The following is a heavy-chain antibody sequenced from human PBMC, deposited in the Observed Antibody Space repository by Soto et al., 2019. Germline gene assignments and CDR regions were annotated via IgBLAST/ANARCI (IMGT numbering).Heavy chain of an antibody. V-gene: IGHV3-74*01. CDR2: IDYDGTTT. CDR3: TRGPRASSGGTGAY. J-gene: IGHJ4*02. CDR1: GFSFDSYW. D-gene: IGHD2-2*01. Sequence: EVQLVESGGGLVQPGGSLILSCAASGFSFDSYWMHWVRQAPGQGPMWVSRIDYDGTTTNYADSVKGRFTISRDNAKSTLYLQMNSLRPEETAVYYCTRGPRASSGGTGAYWGKGTLVTVSS.